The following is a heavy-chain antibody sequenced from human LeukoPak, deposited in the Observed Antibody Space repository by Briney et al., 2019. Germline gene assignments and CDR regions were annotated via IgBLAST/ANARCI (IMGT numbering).Heavy chain of an antibody. CDR1: GFTFSHYA. J-gene: IGHJ5*02. CDR2: IYGSDDKT. CDR3: AKTQGYYDA. V-gene: IGHV3-23*01. Sequence: PGGSLRLSCVASGFTFSHYAMSCVRQAPGKGLELVSGIYGSDDKTVYGDAVKGRFTISRDNSKNTLYLQMNSLRADDTAVYYCAKTQGYYDAWGQGALVTVSS. D-gene: IGHD2-15*01.